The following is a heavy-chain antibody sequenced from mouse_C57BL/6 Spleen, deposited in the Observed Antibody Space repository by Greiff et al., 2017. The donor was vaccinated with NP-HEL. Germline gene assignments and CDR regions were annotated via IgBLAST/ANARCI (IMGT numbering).Heavy chain of an antibody. Sequence: EVMLVESGGGLVKPGGSLKLSCAASGFTFSDYGMHWVRQAPETGLEWVAYISSGSSTIYYADTVKGRFTISRDNAKNTLFLQMTSLRSEDTAMYYCVGDGYHGGFAYWGQGTLVTVSA. V-gene: IGHV5-17*01. J-gene: IGHJ3*01. D-gene: IGHD2-3*01. CDR3: VGDGYHGGFAY. CDR1: GFTFSDYG. CDR2: ISSGSSTI.